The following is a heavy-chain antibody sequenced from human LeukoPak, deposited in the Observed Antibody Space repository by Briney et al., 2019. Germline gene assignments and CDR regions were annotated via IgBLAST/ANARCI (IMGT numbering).Heavy chain of an antibody. CDR2: IYYSGST. CDR3: ARGARAGYNLEPFDY. V-gene: IGHV4-59*08. Sequence: PSETLSLTCTVSGGSMSSYYWSWIRQPPGKGLEWIGYIYYSGSTKYNPSLKSRVTISVDTSKNQFSLKLGSVTAADTAVYYCARGARAGYNLEPFDYWGRGTLVTVSS. D-gene: IGHD5-24*01. CDR1: GGSMSSYY. J-gene: IGHJ4*02.